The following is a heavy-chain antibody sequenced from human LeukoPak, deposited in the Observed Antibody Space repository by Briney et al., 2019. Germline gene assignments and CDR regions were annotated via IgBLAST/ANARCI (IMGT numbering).Heavy chain of an antibody. CDR2: IDSSSRYI. Sequence: PGGSLRLSCTVSGFTVSSNSMSWVRQAPGRGLEWVSSIDSSSRYIYYADSVKGRFTISRDNAKNSLYLQMNGLRAEDTAVYYCARIDHLGYCSGGSCSLDYWGQGTLVTVSS. D-gene: IGHD2-15*01. CDR1: GFTVSSNS. J-gene: IGHJ4*02. CDR3: ARIDHLGYCSGGSCSLDY. V-gene: IGHV3-21*01.